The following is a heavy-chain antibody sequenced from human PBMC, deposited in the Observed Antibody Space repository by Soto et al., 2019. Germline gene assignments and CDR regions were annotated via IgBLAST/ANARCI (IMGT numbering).Heavy chain of an antibody. J-gene: IGHJ4*02. Sequence: SETLSLTCTVSCGSISSSSYYWGWIRQPPGKGLEWIGSIYYSGSTYYNPSLKSRVTISVDTSKNQFSLKLSSVTAADTAVYYCARHPGIIAVGPFDYWGQGTLVTVS. CDR1: CGSISSSSYY. CDR2: IYYSGST. D-gene: IGHD6-19*01. CDR3: ARHPGIIAVGPFDY. V-gene: IGHV4-39*01.